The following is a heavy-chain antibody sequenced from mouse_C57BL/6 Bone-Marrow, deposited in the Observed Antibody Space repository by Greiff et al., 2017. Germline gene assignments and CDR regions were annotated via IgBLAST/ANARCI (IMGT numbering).Heavy chain of an antibody. CDR3: DKTTQVPFDY. Sequence: QVQLQQPGAELVKPGASVKMSCKASGYTFTRYWITWVKQRPGQGLEWIGDIYPGSGCTNYNEKFKSKATLTVDTSSSTAYMQLSSLTSEDSAVYYCDKTTQVPFDYWGQGTTLTVSS. D-gene: IGHD3-2*02. CDR1: GYTFTRYW. CDR2: IYPGSGCT. J-gene: IGHJ2*01. V-gene: IGHV1-55*01.